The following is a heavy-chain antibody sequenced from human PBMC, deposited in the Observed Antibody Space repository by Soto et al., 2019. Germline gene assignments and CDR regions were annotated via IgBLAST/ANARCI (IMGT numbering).Heavy chain of an antibody. V-gene: IGHV4-59*08. CDR1: GGSVSDLY. J-gene: IGHJ4*02. Sequence: QVQLQESGPGLVKPSETLSLTCTVSGGSVSDLYWTWIRQPPGQGLEWIGCIYYSGSTIYNPSLKRRVTISIDPSQNQFSLKLSSMTAADTAVDYCAGHFPPLHSGSHDFDLWGQGTLVTVSS. CDR2: IYYSGST. CDR3: AGHFPPLHSGSHDFDL. D-gene: IGHD3-10*01.